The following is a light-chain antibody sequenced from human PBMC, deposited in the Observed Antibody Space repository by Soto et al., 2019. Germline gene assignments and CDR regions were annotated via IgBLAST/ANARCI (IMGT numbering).Light chain of an antibody. V-gene: IGKV2D-29*01. CDR2: EVS. CDR1: QSLLHSDGKTY. Sequence: DIVMTQTPLSLSVTPGQPASISCKSSQSLLHSDGKTYLYWYLQKPGQPPQLLIYEVSNRFSGVPDRFSGSGSGTDFTFTVSSLQPEDFATYYCQQANSFPVTFGGGSKVGIK. J-gene: IGKJ4*01. CDR3: QQANSFPVT.